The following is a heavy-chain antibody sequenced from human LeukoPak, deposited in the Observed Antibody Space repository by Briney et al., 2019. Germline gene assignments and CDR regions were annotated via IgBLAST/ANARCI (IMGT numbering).Heavy chain of an antibody. CDR2: IYYSGST. CDR3: ARHPTYWYFDL. J-gene: IGHJ2*01. V-gene: IGHV4-59*08. CDR1: GGSISSYY. Sequence: SETLSLTCTVSGGSISSYYWSWIRQPPGKGLEWIGYIYYSGSTNYNPSLKSRVTISVDTSKNPFSLKLSSVTAADTAVYYCARHPTYWYFDLWGRGTLVTVSS.